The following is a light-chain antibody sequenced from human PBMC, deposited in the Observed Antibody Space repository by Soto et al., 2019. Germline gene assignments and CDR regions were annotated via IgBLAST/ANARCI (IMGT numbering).Light chain of an antibody. CDR3: HQYNNWLIT. CDR1: QSVSSN. J-gene: IGKJ5*01. V-gene: IGKV3-15*01. CDR2: GAS. Sequence: EIVMTQSPATLSVSPGERATLSSRASQSVSSNLAWYQQKPGQAPRLLIYGASTRATGIPARFSGSGSGTEFTLTISSLQSEDFAVYYCHQYNNWLITFGQGTRLEIK.